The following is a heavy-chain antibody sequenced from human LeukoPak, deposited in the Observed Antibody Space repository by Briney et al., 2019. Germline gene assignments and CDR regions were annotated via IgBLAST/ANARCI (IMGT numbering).Heavy chain of an antibody. CDR1: GFSFSTYS. CDR3: AKGSGSALAYSSGWRFDY. Sequence: PGGSLRLSCAASGFSFSTYSMNWVRQAPGKGLEWVSSINPSSSFRYYTDSVRGRFTISRDNAKNSLYLQMNSLRGEDTALYYCAKGSGSALAYSSGWRFDYWGQGTLVTVSS. V-gene: IGHV3-21*04. J-gene: IGHJ4*02. CDR2: INPSSSFR. D-gene: IGHD6-19*01.